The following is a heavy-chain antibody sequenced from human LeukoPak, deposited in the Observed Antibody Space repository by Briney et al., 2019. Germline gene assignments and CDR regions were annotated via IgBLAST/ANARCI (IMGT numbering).Heavy chain of an antibody. CDR3: AREVTAAKYFFDC. V-gene: IGHV3-21*01. J-gene: IGHJ4*02. CDR2: ISSSSTYI. CDR1: GFTFSSYA. Sequence: GGSLRLSCSASGFTFSSYAMHWVRQAPGKGLEWVSSISSSSTYIYYADSVKGRFTISRDNAKNSLYLQMNSLRAEDTAVYYCAREVTAAKYFFDCWGQGTQVTVSS. D-gene: IGHD2-15*01.